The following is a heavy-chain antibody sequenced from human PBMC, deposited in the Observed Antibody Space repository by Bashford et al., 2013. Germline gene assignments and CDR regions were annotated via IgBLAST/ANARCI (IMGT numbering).Heavy chain of an antibody. D-gene: IGHD3-9*01. CDR3: ARGVRYFDWLLFSELDY. J-gene: IGHJ4*02. V-gene: IGHV1-2*02. CDR1: GYTFTGYY. CDR2: INPNSGGT. Sequence: ASVKVSCKASGYTFTGYYMHWVRQAPGQGLEWMGWINPNSGGTNYAQKFQGRVTMTRDTSISTAYMELSRLRSDDTAVYYCARGVRYFDWLLFSELDYWGQGTLVTVSS.